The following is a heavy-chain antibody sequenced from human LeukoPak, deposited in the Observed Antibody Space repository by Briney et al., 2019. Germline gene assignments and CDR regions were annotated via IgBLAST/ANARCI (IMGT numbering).Heavy chain of an antibody. CDR2: IHHSGST. V-gene: IGHV4-39*01. CDR1: GGSNSRPIYH. Sequence: PSETLSHTCTYSGGSNSRPIYHLAWIRQPPGQELEWIKTIHHSGSTYDNPSLKSRFTMSTSKNQFFLNLSSVTAADTAVYYCARLEGYHEPPDYWGQGTLVTVSS. CDR3: ARLEGYHEPPDY. J-gene: IGHJ4*02. D-gene: IGHD1-14*01.